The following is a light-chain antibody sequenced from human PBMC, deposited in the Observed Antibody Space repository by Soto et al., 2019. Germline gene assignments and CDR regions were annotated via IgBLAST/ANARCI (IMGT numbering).Light chain of an antibody. CDR2: STN. CDR3: VLYMGSGIWV. Sequence: QTVVTQEPSFSVSPGRTVTLTCGLSSGSVSTSYYPSWYQQTPGQAPRTLIYSTNTRSSGVPDRFSGSILGNKAALTITGAQADDESDIYCVLYMGSGIWVFGGGTKVTVL. CDR1: SGSVSTSYY. V-gene: IGLV8-61*01. J-gene: IGLJ3*02.